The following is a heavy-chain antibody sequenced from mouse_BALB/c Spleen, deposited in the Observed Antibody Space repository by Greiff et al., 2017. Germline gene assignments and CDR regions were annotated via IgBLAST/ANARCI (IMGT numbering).Heavy chain of an antibody. CDR2: FYPGSGSI. J-gene: IGHJ4*01. CDR1: GYTFTEYI. Sequence: VHLVESGAELVKPGASVKLSCKASGYTFTEYIIHWVKQRSGQGLEWIGWFYPGSGSIKYNEKFKDKATLTADKSSSTVYMELSRLTSEDSAVYFCARHGGLLWWPYAMDYWGQGTSVTVSS. V-gene: IGHV1-62-2*01. D-gene: IGHD1-1*02. CDR3: ARHGGLLWWPYAMDY.